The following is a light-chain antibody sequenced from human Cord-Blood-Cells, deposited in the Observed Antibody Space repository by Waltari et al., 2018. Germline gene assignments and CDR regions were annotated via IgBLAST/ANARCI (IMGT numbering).Light chain of an antibody. J-gene: IGLJ3*02. Sequence: QSALTQPASVSGSPGQSITISCIGTSSDVGVYNHVPWDQQRPGKAPKLMIYDGSNRPSGVSNRFSGSKSGNTASLTISGLQAEDEADYYCSSYTSSSTWVFGGGTKLTVL. V-gene: IGLV2-14*01. CDR1: SSDVGVYNH. CDR3: SSYTSSSTWV. CDR2: DGS.